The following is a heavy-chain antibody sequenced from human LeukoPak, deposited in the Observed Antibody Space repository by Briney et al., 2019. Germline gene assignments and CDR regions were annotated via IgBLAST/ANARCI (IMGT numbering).Heavy chain of an antibody. CDR1: GFTFSSYA. CDR3: AKDLREGQWLVRQGYFDY. J-gene: IGHJ4*02. CDR2: ISGSGGST. Sequence: PGGSLRLSCAASGFTFSSYAMSWVRQAPGKGLEWVSAISGSGGSTYYADSVKGRFTISRDNSKNTLYLQMNSLRAEDTAVYYCAKDLREGQWLVRQGYFDYWGQGTLVTVSS. V-gene: IGHV3-23*01. D-gene: IGHD6-19*01.